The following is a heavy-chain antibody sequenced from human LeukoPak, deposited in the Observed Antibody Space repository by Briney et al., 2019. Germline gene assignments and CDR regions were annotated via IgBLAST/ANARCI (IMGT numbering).Heavy chain of an antibody. CDR2: IFNSGST. CDR3: AKKRSSGHYTPFDY. J-gene: IGHJ4*02. D-gene: IGHD3-22*01. Sequence: SPETLSLTCTVSGGSISSGNYYWTWIRQPAGKGLEWIGRIFNSGSTNYNPSLKSRLTMSVDTSKNQFSLKLNYVTAADTAVYYCAKKRSSGHYTPFDYWGQGTLVTVSS. CDR1: GGSISSGNYY. V-gene: IGHV4-61*02.